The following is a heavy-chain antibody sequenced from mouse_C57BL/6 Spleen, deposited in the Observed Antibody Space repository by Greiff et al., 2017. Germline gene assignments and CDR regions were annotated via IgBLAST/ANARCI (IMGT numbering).Heavy chain of an antibody. J-gene: IGHJ2*01. CDR1: GYTFTSYW. D-gene: IGHD2-12*01. V-gene: IGHV1-61*01. Sequence: QVQLQQPGAELVRPGSSVKLSCKASGYTFTSYWLDWVKQRPGQGLEWIGNIYPSDSETHYNQKFKDKATLTVDKSSSTAHMQLSSLTSEDSAVYYCASGPSIDLFDYWGQGTTLTVAS. CDR2: IYPSDSET. CDR3: ASGPSIDLFDY.